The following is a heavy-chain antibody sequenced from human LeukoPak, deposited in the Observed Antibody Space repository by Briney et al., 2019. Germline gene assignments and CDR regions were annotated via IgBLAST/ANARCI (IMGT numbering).Heavy chain of an antibody. CDR2: LYYNANT. CDR3: TRSSDFGGYYFYYYMDV. CDR1: GGSFSNNYN. Sequence: SETLSLTCTVSGGSFSNNYNWDWIRQPPGKGLEWIGSLYYNANTYYNPSLKSRLTISVDTSKSHFSLQLRSVTAEDTAVYFCTRSSDFGGYYFYYYMDVWGKGTTVSVSS. J-gene: IGHJ6*03. D-gene: IGHD4-23*01. V-gene: IGHV4-39*02.